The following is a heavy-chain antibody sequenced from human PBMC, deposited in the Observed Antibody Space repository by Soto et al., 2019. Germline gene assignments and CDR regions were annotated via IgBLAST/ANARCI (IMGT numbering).Heavy chain of an antibody. D-gene: IGHD6-6*01. CDR2: IYYSGST. CDR1: GGSISSGDYY. Sequence: SETLSLTCTVSGGSISSGDYYWSWIRQPPGKGLEWIGYIYYSGSTYYNPSLKSRVTISVDTSKNQFSLKLSSVTAADTAVYYCARGESIAARLGPFDYWGQGTLVTVSS. J-gene: IGHJ4*02. V-gene: IGHV4-30-4*01. CDR3: ARGESIAARLGPFDY.